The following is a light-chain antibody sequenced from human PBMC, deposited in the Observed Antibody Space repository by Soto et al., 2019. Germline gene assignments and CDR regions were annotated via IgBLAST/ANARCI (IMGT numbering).Light chain of an antibody. CDR1: QSITNW. V-gene: IGKV1-5*03. CDR2: KAS. J-gene: IGKJ1*01. CDR3: QRYNSYSEA. Sequence: IQMTESPSTLSASDGDSVTITCRASQSITNWLAWYQQKPGKAPKLLIYKASSLESGVPSRFSGSGSGTEFTLTISSLQPDDFATYYCQRYNSYSEAFGQATKVDI.